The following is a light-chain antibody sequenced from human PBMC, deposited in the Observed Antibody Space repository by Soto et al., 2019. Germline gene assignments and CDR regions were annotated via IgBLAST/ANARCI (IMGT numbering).Light chain of an antibody. J-gene: IGLJ2*01. CDR1: SSNIGAGYD. Sequence: QSVLTQPPSVSGAPGQRITISCTGSSSNIGAGYDVHWYHQLPGTAPKLLIYGNSNRPSGVPDRFSGSKSGTSAALAITGVQAEEEAADYCQCYYRSLGAYVFGTGTKLTVL. CDR2: GNS. V-gene: IGLV1-40*01. CDR3: QCYYRSLGAYV.